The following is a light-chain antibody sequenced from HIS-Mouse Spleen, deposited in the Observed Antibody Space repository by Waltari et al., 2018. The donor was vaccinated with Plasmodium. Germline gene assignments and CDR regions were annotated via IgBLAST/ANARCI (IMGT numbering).Light chain of an antibody. Sequence: QSALTQPASVSGSPGQSITISCTGTSNDVGGYNYVSWYQQHPGKAPKLMIYDVSNRPSGVSNRFSGSKSGNTAFLTISGLQAEDEADYYCSSYTSSSTLVFGGGTKLTVL. CDR2: DVS. V-gene: IGLV2-14*03. J-gene: IGLJ2*01. CDR1: SNDVGGYNY. CDR3: SSYTSSSTLV.